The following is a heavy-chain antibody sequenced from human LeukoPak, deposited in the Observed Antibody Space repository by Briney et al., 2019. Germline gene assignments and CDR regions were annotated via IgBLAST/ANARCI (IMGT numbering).Heavy chain of an antibody. V-gene: IGHV1-69*05. J-gene: IGHJ5*02. CDR2: FISIFGTA. Sequence: SVKLSCKASGGTFSSYAISWVRQAPGQGLEWVGGFISIFGTANYAQKFQGRVTITRDTSASTAYMELSSLRSEDTAVYYCARPSDYGDYSPGGRYNCFDPWGQGTLVTVSS. CDR1: GGTFSSYA. CDR3: ARPSDYGDYSPGGRYNCFDP. D-gene: IGHD4-17*01.